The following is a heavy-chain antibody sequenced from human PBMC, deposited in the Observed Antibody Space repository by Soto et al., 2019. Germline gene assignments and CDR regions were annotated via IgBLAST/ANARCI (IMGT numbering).Heavy chain of an antibody. D-gene: IGHD4-17*01. CDR3: AKDPNGDYVGAFDS. Sequence: PGGSLRLSCAASGFTFSSYAKTWVRQAPGKGLEYVSSIRGSSGGTFYADSVKGRFTISRDNSKNTLYLQLSSLRAEDTAIYFCAKDPNGDYVGAFDSWGQGSLVTVSS. J-gene: IGHJ4*02. CDR2: IRGSSGGT. V-gene: IGHV3-23*01. CDR1: GFTFSSYA.